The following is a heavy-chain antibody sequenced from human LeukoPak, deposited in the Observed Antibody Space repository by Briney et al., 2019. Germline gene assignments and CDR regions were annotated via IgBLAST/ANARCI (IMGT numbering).Heavy chain of an antibody. CDR3: ARRCPWFDP. Sequence: PVASVTVSCKASGGTFSSYAISWVRQAPGQGLEWMGRIIPILGIANYAQKFQGRVTITADKSTSTAYMELSSLRSEDTAVYYCARRCPWFDPWGQGTLVTVSS. J-gene: IGHJ5*02. V-gene: IGHV1-69*04. D-gene: IGHD2-2*01. CDR1: GGTFSSYA. CDR2: IIPILGIA.